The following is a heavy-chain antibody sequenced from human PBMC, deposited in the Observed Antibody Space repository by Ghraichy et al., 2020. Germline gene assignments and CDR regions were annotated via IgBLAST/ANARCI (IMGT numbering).Heavy chain of an antibody. Sequence: GGSLRLSCAASGFTFSSYSMNWVRQAPGKGLEWVSSISSSSSYIYYADSVKGRFTISRDNAKNSLSLQMNSLRAEDTAVYYCARERAAWWIQLPRYTATLDYWGQGTLVTVSS. CDR1: GFTFSSYS. D-gene: IGHD5-18*01. CDR3: ARERAAWWIQLPRYTATLDY. V-gene: IGHV3-21*01. J-gene: IGHJ4*02. CDR2: ISSSSSYI.